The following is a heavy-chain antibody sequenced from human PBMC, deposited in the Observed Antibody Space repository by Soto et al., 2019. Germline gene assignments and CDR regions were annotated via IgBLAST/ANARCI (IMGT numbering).Heavy chain of an antibody. CDR1: GGTFSTYP. CDR3: ATGADSRGSDSASDI. D-gene: IGHD3-22*01. V-gene: IGHV1-69*02. J-gene: IGHJ3*02. CDR2: IIPILDIT. Sequence: QVQLVQSGAEVKKPGSSVKVSCKVSGGTFSTYPFTWVRQAPGQGLEWMGRIIPILDITDYSQKFQGRVTITADKPTSTAYMDLSSLRSEDTAVYYCATGADSRGSDSASDIWGQGTMVSVSS.